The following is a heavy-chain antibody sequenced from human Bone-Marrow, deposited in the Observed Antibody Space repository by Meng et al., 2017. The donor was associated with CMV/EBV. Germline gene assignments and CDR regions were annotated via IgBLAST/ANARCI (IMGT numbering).Heavy chain of an antibody. D-gene: IGHD1-26*01. V-gene: IGHV3-23*01. Sequence: LSLTCAASGFTFSSYAMSWVRQAPGKGLEWVSAISGSGGSTYYADSVKGRFTISRDNAKNSLYLQMNSLRAEDTAVYYCARDESGSFWGQGTLVTVSS. CDR2: ISGSGGST. CDR3: ARDESGSF. J-gene: IGHJ4*02. CDR1: GFTFSSYA.